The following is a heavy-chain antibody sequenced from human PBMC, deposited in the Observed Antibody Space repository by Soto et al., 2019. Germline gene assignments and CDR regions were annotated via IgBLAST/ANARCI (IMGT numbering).Heavy chain of an antibody. Sequence: KGLEWVSAIGGSGGSTYYADSVKGRFTISRDNSKNTLYLQMNSLRAEDTAVYYCAKGPRRYCSGGSCPRDAFDIWGQGTMVTVSS. J-gene: IGHJ3*02. V-gene: IGHV3-23*01. D-gene: IGHD2-15*01. CDR2: IGGSGGST. CDR3: AKGPRRYCSGGSCPRDAFDI.